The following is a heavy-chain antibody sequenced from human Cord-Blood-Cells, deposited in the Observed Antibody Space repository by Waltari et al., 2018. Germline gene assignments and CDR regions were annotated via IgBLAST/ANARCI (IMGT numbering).Heavy chain of an antibody. J-gene: IGHJ6*03. Sequence: QVQLVQSGAEVKKPGASVKVSCKASGYTFTSYDINWVRQATGQGPEWMGWMNPNSGNTGYAQKFQGRVTITRNTSISTAYMELSSLRSEDTAVYYCARGGPYYDFWSGYRSYYYYYYMDVWGKGTTVTVSS. CDR1: GYTFTSYD. CDR2: MNPNSGNT. V-gene: IGHV1-8*03. CDR3: ARGGPYYDFWSGYRSYYYYYYMDV. D-gene: IGHD3-3*01.